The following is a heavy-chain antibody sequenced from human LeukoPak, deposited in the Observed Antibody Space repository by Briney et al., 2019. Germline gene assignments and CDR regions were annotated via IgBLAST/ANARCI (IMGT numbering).Heavy chain of an antibody. CDR1: GASISSTSYY. CDR2: IYYSGST. CDR3: ERHARELLLNY. J-gene: IGHJ4*02. D-gene: IGHD1-26*01. V-gene: IGHV4-39*01. Sequence: PSETLSLTWTVSGASISSTSYYWGWIRQPPGKELEWIGTIYYSGSTFYNPSLKSRVTISADTSKNQFSLKLSSVTAADTAVYYYERHARELLLNYWGQGTLVTVSS.